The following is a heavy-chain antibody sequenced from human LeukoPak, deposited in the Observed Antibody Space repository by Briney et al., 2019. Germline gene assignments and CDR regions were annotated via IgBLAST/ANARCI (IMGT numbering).Heavy chain of an antibody. V-gene: IGHV4-59*01. CDR3: ARTYYYDSSGYYGELDY. D-gene: IGHD3-22*01. CDR2: IYYSGST. Sequence: SETLSLTCSVSGGSISSYYWSWIRQPPGKRLEWIGYIYYSGSTNYNPSLQSRVTISVDTSKNQFSLKLSSVTAADTAVYYCARTYYYDSSGYYGELDYWGQGTLVTVSS. CDR1: GGSISSYY. J-gene: IGHJ4*02.